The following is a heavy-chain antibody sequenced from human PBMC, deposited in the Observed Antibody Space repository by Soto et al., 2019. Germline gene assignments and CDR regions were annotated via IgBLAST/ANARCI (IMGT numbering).Heavy chain of an antibody. CDR1: SYG. CDR2: ISAYNGNT. Sequence: SYGISWVLQDPGQGLEWMGWISAYNGNTNYAQKLQGRVTMTTDTSTSTAYMELRSLRSDDTAVYDCARDPSSIAAAGPWFDPWGQGTRDPVSS. J-gene: IGHJ5*02. CDR3: ARDPSSIAAAGPWFDP. V-gene: IGHV1-18*04. D-gene: IGHD6-13*01.